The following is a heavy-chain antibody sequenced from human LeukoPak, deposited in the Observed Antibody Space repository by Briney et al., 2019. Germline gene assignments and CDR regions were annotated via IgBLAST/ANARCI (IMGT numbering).Heavy chain of an antibody. V-gene: IGHV4-59*01. D-gene: IGHD6-19*01. CDR1: GGSISSYY. Sequence: PSETLSLTCTVSGGSISSYYWSWIRQPPGKGLEWIGYIYYSGSTNYNPSLKSRVTISVDTSKNRFSLKLSSVTAADTAVYYCARGRYSSGCHDYWGQGTLVTVSS. CDR2: IYYSGST. J-gene: IGHJ4*02. CDR3: ARGRYSSGCHDY.